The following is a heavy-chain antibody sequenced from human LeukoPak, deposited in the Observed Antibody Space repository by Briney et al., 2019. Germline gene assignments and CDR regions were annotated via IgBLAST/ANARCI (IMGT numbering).Heavy chain of an antibody. V-gene: IGHV4-31*03. CDR2: IYYSGST. D-gene: IGHD3-10*01. CDR1: GGSISSGGYY. Sequence: PSETLSLTCTVSGGSISSGGYYWSWIRQHPGKGLEWIGYIYYSGSTYYNPSLKSRVTISVDTSKNQFSLKLSSVTAADTAVYYCAKAGEISSFYFDYWGQGTLVTVSS. CDR3: AKAGEISSFYFDY. J-gene: IGHJ4*02.